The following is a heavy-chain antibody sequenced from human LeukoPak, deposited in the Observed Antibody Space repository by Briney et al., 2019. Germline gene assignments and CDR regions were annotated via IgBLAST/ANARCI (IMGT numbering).Heavy chain of an antibody. CDR2: IYYSGST. CDR1: GGSISSADDY. J-gene: IGHJ5*02. D-gene: IGHD4-17*01. Sequence: PSETLSLTCTVSGGSISSADDYWSWIRQPPGKGLEWIGNIYYSGSTNYNPSLKSRVTISVDTSKNQFSLKLSSVTAADTAVYYCARDIGLTKDYGDYGGELGWFDPWGQGTLVTVSS. CDR3: ARDIGLTKDYGDYGGELGWFDP. V-gene: IGHV4-61*08.